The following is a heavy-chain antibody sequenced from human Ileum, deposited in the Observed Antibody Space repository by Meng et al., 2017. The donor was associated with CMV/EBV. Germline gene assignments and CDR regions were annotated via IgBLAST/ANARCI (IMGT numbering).Heavy chain of an antibody. Sequence: GESLKISCAASGFTFSSYSMNWVRQAPGKGLEWVSSISSSSSYIYYADSVKGRFTISRDNAKNSLYLQMNSLRAEDTAVYYCVRENGVDASRGNRFDPWGQGTLVTVSS. V-gene: IGHV3-21*01. CDR2: ISSSSSYI. D-gene: IGHD3-3*01. CDR1: GFTFSSYS. CDR3: VRENGVDASRGNRFDP. J-gene: IGHJ5*02.